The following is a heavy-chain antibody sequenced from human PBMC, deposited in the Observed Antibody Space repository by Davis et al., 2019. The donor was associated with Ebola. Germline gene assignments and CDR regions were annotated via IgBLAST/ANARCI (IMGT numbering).Heavy chain of an antibody. V-gene: IGHV2-5*02. CDR2: TYWDDDK. J-gene: IGHJ3*02. D-gene: IGHD2-15*01. CDR1: GFSLSTSGVG. Sequence: SGPTLVKPTQTLTLTCTFSGFSLSTSGVGVGWIRQPPGKALEWLALTYWDDDKRYSPSLKSRLTITKDTSKNQVVLTMTNMDPVDTATYYCAHRGLIRCSGGSCYSDDAFDIWGQGTMVTVSS. CDR3: AHRGLIRCSGGSCYSDDAFDI.